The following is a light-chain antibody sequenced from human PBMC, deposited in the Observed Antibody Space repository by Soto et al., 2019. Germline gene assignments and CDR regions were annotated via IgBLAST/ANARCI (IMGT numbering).Light chain of an antibody. CDR1: QSVSSSY. Sequence: VLPPSSATLSFAPVARSPLSLLASQSVSSSYLAWYQQKPGQAPRLLIYGASSRATGIPDRFSGSGSGTDFTLTISRLEPEDFAVYYCKQYGSARTCGQGNTVDIK. J-gene: IGKJ1*01. V-gene: IGKV3-20*01. CDR2: GAS. CDR3: KQYGSART.